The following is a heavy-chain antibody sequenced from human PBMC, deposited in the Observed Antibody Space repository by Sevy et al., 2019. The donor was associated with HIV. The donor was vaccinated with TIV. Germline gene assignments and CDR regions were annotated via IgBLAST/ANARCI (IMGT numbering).Heavy chain of an antibody. CDR2: ISYDGIHK. V-gene: IGHV3-30-3*01. Sequence: GGSLRLSCAASGFIFGSYAMNWVRQAPGKGLEWVAVISYDGIHKYYADSVRGRFTISRDSSQKTLYLQMHRLRTDDTAVYYCARDPGSSWSSFDYWGQGTLVTVSS. CDR1: GFIFGSYA. CDR3: ARDPGSSWSSFDY. D-gene: IGHD6-13*01. J-gene: IGHJ4*02.